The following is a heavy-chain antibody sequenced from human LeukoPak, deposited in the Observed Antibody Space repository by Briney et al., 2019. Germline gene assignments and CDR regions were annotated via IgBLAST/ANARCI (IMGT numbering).Heavy chain of an antibody. D-gene: IGHD5-12*01. CDR2: IYYSGST. J-gene: IGHJ4*02. V-gene: IGHV4-59*01. Sequence: SETLSLACTVSGGSISSYYWSWIRQPPGKGLEWIGYIYYSGSTNYNPSLKSRVTISVDTSKNQFSLKLSSVTAADTAMYYCARVSGYDWESFYDYWGQGSLVTVSS. CDR1: GGSISSYY. CDR3: ARVSGYDWESFYDY.